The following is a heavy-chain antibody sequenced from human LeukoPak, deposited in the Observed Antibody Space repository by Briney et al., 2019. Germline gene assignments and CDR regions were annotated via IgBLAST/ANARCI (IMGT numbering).Heavy chain of an antibody. Sequence: GGSLRLSCAASGFTFSNYVMSWVRQAPGKGLEWVSSISASGGNTYYADSVKGRFTISRDNSKNTLYLQMNSLRAEDTAVYYCAKGYSYGYDAFDIWGQGTMVTVSS. V-gene: IGHV3-23*01. CDR3: AKGYSYGYDAFDI. CDR1: GFTFSNYV. CDR2: ISASGGNT. J-gene: IGHJ3*02. D-gene: IGHD5-18*01.